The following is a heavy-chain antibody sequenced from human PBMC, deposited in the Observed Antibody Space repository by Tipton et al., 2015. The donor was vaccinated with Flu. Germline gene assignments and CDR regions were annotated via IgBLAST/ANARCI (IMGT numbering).Heavy chain of an antibody. D-gene: IGHD2-2*01. J-gene: IGHJ6*02. CDR2: IYGDGTT. CDR3: ARGPQVPVWPYYYGMDV. CDR1: GFTVTSSY. Sequence: GSLRLSCAASGFTVTSSYMSWVRQAPGKGLEWVSVIYGDGTTDYADSVKGRFTISRDKSKNALYLQMSSLRAEDTAVYYCARGPQVPVWPYYYGMDVWGQGTTVTVSS. V-gene: IGHV3-53*01.